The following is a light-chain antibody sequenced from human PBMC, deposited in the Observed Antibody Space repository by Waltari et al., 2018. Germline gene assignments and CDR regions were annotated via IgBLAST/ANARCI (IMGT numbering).Light chain of an antibody. V-gene: IGLV1-40*01. Sequence: QSVLTQPPSVSGAPGQRVTIYCSGSTSNIGAPYDVHWYQQHPGTAPKLLIFANVHRPSGVPDRFSGSKSGTSASLAITGLQAEDEADYYCQSYDRRLEVIFGGGTKLAVL. CDR1: TSNIGAPYD. CDR2: ANV. CDR3: QSYDRRLEVI. J-gene: IGLJ2*01.